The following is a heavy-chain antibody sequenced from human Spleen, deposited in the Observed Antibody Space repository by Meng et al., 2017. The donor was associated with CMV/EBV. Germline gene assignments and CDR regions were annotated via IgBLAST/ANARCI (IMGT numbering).Heavy chain of an antibody. Sequence: GGSLRLSCAASGFTFSDYGLNWVRQAPGKGLEWVSSISSAGTYIYYGNSLKGRFTISRDNAKNSLYPQMKSLRVDDTAIYYCARARGLPSGSYYFDYWGQGALVTVSS. CDR1: GFTFSDYG. CDR3: ARARGLPSGSYYFDY. CDR2: ISSAGTYI. V-gene: IGHV3-21*01. J-gene: IGHJ4*02. D-gene: IGHD6-19*01.